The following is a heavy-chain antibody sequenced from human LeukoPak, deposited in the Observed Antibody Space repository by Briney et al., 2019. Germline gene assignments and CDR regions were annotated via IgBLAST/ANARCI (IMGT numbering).Heavy chain of an antibody. CDR1: GFTFSSYG. J-gene: IGHJ4*02. CDR3: AKDRHDYGDY. CDR2: ISYDGSNK. Sequence: QPGRSLRLSCAASGFTFSSYGMHWVRQAPGKGLEWVAVISYDGSNKYYADSAKGRFTISRDNSENTLYLQMNSLRAEDTAVYYCAKDRHDYGDYWGQGTLVTVSS. V-gene: IGHV3-30*18. D-gene: IGHD6-6*01.